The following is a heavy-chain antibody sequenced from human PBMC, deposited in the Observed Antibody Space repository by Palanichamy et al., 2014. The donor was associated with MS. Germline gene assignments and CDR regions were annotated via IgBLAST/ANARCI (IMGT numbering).Heavy chain of an antibody. D-gene: IGHD3-22*01. CDR1: GGSISSGGYY. J-gene: IGHJ5*02. Sequence: QVQLQESGPGLVKPSQTLSLTCSVSGGSISSGGYYWNWIRQHPGKGLEWIGYIYYSGSTYYNPSLKSRVAISVDTSKNQFSLKLTSVTAADTAVYYCARDGTETNYDDIRGYYINWFDPWGQGTLVTVSS. CDR2: IYYSGST. CDR3: ARDGTETNYDDIRGYYINWFDP. V-gene: IGHV4-31*03.